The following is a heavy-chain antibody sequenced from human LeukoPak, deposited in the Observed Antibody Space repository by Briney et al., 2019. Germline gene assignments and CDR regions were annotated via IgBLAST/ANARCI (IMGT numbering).Heavy chain of an antibody. CDR2: IYYSGST. D-gene: IGHD3-22*01. Sequence: SETLSLTCTVSGGSISSSSYYWGWIRQPPGKGLEWIGSIYYSGSTYYNPSLKSRVTISVDTSKNQFSLKLSSVTAADTAVYYCARVHDSSGYAALDYWGQGTLVTVSS. CDR1: GGSISSSSYY. J-gene: IGHJ4*02. CDR3: ARVHDSSGYAALDY. V-gene: IGHV4-39*07.